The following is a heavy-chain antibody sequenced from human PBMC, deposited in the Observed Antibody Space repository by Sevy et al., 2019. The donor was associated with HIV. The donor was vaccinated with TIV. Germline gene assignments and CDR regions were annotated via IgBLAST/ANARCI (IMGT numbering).Heavy chain of an antibody. V-gene: IGHV4-34*01. CDR2: INHSGST. J-gene: IGHJ6*02. Sequence: SETLSLTCAVYGGSFSGYYWSWIRQPPGKGLEWIGEINHSGSTNYNPSLKSRVTISVDTSKNQFSLKLSSVTAADTAVYYCERVPHDYSNAYYYYYYGMDVWGQGTTVTVSS. CDR3: ERVPHDYSNAYYYYYYGMDV. CDR1: GGSFSGYY. D-gene: IGHD4-4*01.